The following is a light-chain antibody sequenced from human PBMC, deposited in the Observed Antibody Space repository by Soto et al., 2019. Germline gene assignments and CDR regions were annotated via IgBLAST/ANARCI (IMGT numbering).Light chain of an antibody. V-gene: IGKV4-1*01. CDR1: QSVLYNSSNKTF. J-gene: IGKJ5*01. Sequence: DIVMPQSPESLAVSLGERATINCKSSQSVLYNSSNKTFLAWYQQKPGKAPNLLIYDASNLETGVPSRFSGSGSGTDFTFTISSLQPEDIATYYCRQYDDLPPTFGQGTRLEIK. CDR2: DAS. CDR3: RQYDDLPPT.